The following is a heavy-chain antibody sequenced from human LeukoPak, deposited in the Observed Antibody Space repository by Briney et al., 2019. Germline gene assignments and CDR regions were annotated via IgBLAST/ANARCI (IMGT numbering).Heavy chain of an antibody. CDR1: GGPISSGDYY. J-gene: IGHJ6*02. Sequence: PETLSLTCTVSGGPISSGDYYWSWIRQPPGKGLEWIGEINHSGSTNYNPSLQSRVTISVDTSKNQFSLKVNSVTAADTAVYYCARRDYYGSGSYYTFYYGMDVWGQGTTVTVSS. V-gene: IGHV4-39*07. CDR2: INHSGST. CDR3: ARRDYYGSGSYYTFYYGMDV. D-gene: IGHD3-10*01.